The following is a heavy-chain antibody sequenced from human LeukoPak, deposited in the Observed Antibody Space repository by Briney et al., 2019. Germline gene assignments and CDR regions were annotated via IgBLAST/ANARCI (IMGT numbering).Heavy chain of an antibody. D-gene: IGHD2-2*01. CDR1: GFTFSSYG. V-gene: IGHV3-30*02. Sequence: GGSLRLSCAASGFTFSSYGMHWVRQAPGKGLEWVAFIRYDGSNKYYADSVKGRFTISRDNSKNTLYLQMNSLRAEDTAVYYCAKDHGPYCSSTSCPCDYWGQGTLVTVSS. CDR3: AKDHGPYCSSTSCPCDY. J-gene: IGHJ4*02. CDR2: IRYDGSNK.